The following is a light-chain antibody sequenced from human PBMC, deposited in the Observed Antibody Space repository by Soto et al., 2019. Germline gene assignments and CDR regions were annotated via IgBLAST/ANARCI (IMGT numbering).Light chain of an antibody. CDR1: SSDVGSYNL. J-gene: IGLJ2*01. Sequence: QSALTQPASVSGSPGQSITISCTGTSSDVGSYNLVSWYQHHPGKAPKLMIYEVSKRPSGVSNRFSGSKSGNTASLTLSGLQTADEADYFCCSYAGSGTLIFGGGTKLTVL. CDR3: CSYAGSGTLI. V-gene: IGLV2-23*02. CDR2: EVS.